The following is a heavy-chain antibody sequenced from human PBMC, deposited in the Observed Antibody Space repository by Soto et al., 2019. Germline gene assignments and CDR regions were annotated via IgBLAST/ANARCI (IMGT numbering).Heavy chain of an antibody. J-gene: IGHJ6*02. CDR2: ISGSGGST. Sequence: XGSLRLSCAAAGGTFSNYAMTWVRQAPGEGLEWVSAISGSGGSTYYADSVKGRFTISRDNSKNTLYLQMNSLRAEDPAVYYCATDPGRYDFWSGHYYYGMDVWGQGTTVTVSS. D-gene: IGHD3-3*01. CDR3: ATDPGRYDFWSGHYYYGMDV. CDR1: GGTFSNYA. V-gene: IGHV3-23*01.